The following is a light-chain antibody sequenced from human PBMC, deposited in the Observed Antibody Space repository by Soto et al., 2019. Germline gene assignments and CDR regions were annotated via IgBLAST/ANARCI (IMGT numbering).Light chain of an antibody. CDR1: SSDVGSYNL. Sequence: QSALTQPASVSGSPGQSITISCTGTSSDVGSYNLVSWYQQHPVKAPKLMIYEGGKRPSGVSDRFSGSKSGNTASLTISGLQAEDEADYYCCTYAGGTTWVFGGGTKLTVL. V-gene: IGLV2-23*01. CDR3: CTYAGGTTWV. J-gene: IGLJ3*02. CDR2: EGG.